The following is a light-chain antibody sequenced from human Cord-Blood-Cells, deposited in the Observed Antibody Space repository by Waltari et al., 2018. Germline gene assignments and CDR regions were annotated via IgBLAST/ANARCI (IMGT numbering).Light chain of an antibody. CDR3: QAWDSSTVV. J-gene: IGLJ2*01. CDR2: QES. Sequence: SYELTPPPSVSVSPGQAASITCSGDKLGEKYACWYQQKPGQSPVLVIYQESKRPSGIPERFSGSNSGNTATLTISGTQAMDEADYYCQAWDSSTVVFGGGTKLTVL. CDR1: KLGEKY. V-gene: IGLV3-1*01.